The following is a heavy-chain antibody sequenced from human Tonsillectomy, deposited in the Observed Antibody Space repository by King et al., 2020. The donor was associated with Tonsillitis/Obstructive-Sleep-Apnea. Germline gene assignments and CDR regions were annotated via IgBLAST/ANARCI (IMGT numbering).Heavy chain of an antibody. CDR2: IYPSDSDT. Sequence: QLVQSGAEVKKSGASLKISCKGSGYSFTNYWIGWVRQMPGKGLEWMGIIYPSDSDTRYSPSFQGQVTISADKSISTAYLQWSSLKASDTAMYYCARQGGIPGTMWYFDLWGRGTLVTVSS. D-gene: IGHD1-7*01. CDR3: ARQGGIPGTMWYFDL. V-gene: IGHV5-51*01. CDR1: GYSFTNYW. J-gene: IGHJ2*01.